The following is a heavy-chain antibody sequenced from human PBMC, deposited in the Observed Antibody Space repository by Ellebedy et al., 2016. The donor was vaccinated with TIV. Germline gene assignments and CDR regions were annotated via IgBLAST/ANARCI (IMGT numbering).Heavy chain of an antibody. J-gene: IGHJ4*02. D-gene: IGHD6-19*01. CDR2: IIPIFGTA. Sequence: SVKVSXXASGGTFSSYAISWVRQAPGQGLEWMGGIIPIFGTANYAQKFQGRVTITADKSTSTAYMELSSLRSEDTAVYYCARDRYSSGWVFDYWGQGTLVTVSS. V-gene: IGHV1-69*06. CDR1: GGTFSSYA. CDR3: ARDRYSSGWVFDY.